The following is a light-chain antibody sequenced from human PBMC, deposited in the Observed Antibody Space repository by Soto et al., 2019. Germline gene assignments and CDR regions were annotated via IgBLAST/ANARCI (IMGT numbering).Light chain of an antibody. CDR1: KSDIGVYDF. CDR2: EVV. Sequence: QSALTQPPSASGSPGQSVTISCTGTKSDIGVYDFVSWYQHHPGKAPRLIIYEVVQRPSGVPDRFSGSKSGNTASLTVSGLQAEDEADYYCNSYTSSNTWVFGGGTKVTVL. V-gene: IGLV2-8*01. J-gene: IGLJ3*02. CDR3: NSYTSSNTWV.